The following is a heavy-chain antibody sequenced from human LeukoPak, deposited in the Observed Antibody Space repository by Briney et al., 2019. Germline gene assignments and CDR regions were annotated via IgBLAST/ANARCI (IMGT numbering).Heavy chain of an antibody. CDR1: GFTFTNSW. V-gene: IGHV3-74*01. CDR2: INNDRSST. Sequence: GGSLRLSCAASGFTFTNSWMHWVRQAPEKRLAWVSRINNDRSSTSYADSVKGRFTISRDNAKNTLYLQMNSLRAEDTAVYYCARGSCSGGSCYYYWGQGTLVTVSS. D-gene: IGHD2-15*01. J-gene: IGHJ4*02. CDR3: ARGSCSGGSCYYY.